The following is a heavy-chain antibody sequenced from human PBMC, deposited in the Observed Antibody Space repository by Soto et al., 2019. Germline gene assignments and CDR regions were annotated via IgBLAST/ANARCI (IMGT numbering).Heavy chain of an antibody. Sequence: QVQLQESGPGLVKPSETLSLTCTVSGGSISSYYWNWIRRPPGKGLEWIGYIYNSGNTNYNPSLRSRVTISVDTSKNQFSLKLTSVTAADTAVYYCAAPPRYWGQGTLVTVSS. CDR1: GGSISSYY. D-gene: IGHD6-6*01. V-gene: IGHV4-59*01. J-gene: IGHJ4*02. CDR2: IYNSGNT. CDR3: AAPPRY.